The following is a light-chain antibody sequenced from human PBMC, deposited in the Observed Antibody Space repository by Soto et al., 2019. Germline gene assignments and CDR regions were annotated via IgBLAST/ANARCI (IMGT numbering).Light chain of an antibody. V-gene: IGKV1-5*01. CDR2: DAS. J-gene: IGKJ1*01. CDR1: QSMNDW. Sequence: DIQMTQSPSTLSASVGDRVTITCRASQSMNDWLAWYQQKPGKAPKVLIYDASSLQSGVPSRFSGSGSGTEFTLTIDGLQSDDVATYYCLRYNAFSQTFGQGTKVGL. CDR3: LRYNAFSQT.